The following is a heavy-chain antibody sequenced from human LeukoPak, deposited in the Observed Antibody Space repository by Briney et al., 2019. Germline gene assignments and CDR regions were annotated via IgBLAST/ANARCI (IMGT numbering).Heavy chain of an antibody. D-gene: IGHD2-8*01. V-gene: IGHV3-73*01. Sequence: GGSLKLPCAASGFAFSGSVIHWVRQASGKGLEWVGRIKTKANNYATAYAASVQGRITISRDDSRTTAYLQMNSLKTEDTAVYYCIRNSNGLYWFDPWGQGTLVTVSS. J-gene: IGHJ5*02. CDR1: GFAFSGSV. CDR2: IKTKANNYAT. CDR3: IRNSNGLYWFDP.